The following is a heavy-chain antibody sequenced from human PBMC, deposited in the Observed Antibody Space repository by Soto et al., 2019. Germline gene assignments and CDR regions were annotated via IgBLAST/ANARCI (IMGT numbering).Heavy chain of an antibody. CDR1: GGSISSYY. Sequence: SETLSLTCTVSGGSISSYYWSWIRQPPGKGLEWIGYIYYSGGTNYNPSLKSRVTISVDTSKNQFSLKLSSVTAADTAVYYCARFGRYYDILTGYEPYPFDYWGQGTLVTVSS. D-gene: IGHD3-9*01. CDR3: ARFGRYYDILTGYEPYPFDY. CDR2: IYYSGGT. J-gene: IGHJ4*02. V-gene: IGHV4-59*01.